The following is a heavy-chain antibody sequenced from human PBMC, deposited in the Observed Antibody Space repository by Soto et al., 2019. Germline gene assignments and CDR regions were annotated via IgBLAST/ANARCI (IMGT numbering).Heavy chain of an antibody. J-gene: IGHJ6*02. CDR3: AKGELRLQDYYGMDV. CDR1: GFTFSSYA. D-gene: IGHD1-26*01. V-gene: IGHV3-23*01. CDR2: ISGSGGST. Sequence: GGSLRLSCAASGFTFSSYAMSWVRQAPGKGLEWVSAISGSGGSTYYADSVKGRFTISRDNSKNTLYLQMNSLRAEDTAVYYCAKGELRLQDYYGMDVWGQGTTVTVSS.